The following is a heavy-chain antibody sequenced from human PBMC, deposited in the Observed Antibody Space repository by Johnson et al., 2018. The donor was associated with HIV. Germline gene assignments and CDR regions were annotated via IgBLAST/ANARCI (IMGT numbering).Heavy chain of an antibody. D-gene: IGHD6-13*01. Sequence: QVQLVESGGGVVPPGRSLRLSCAASGFSFTSYTLHWVRQAPGTGLEWVAVISYDGNNKYYTESVKGRFTISRDNSKNTLYLQMNSLRSEDTAVYYCARDGGIATALDGFDIWGQGTMVTVSS. CDR3: ARDGGIATALDGFDI. J-gene: IGHJ3*02. V-gene: IGHV3-30*04. CDR1: GFSFTSYT. CDR2: ISYDGNNK.